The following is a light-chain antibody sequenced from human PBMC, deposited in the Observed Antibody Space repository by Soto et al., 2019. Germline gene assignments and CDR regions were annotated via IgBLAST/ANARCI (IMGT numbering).Light chain of an antibody. Sequence: QSVLTQPPSVSAAPGQKVTISCFGSSSSIGNNYVSWYQQLPGTAPKLLIYDSNKRPSGTPDRFSGSKSGTSATLGITGLQTGDEADYHCATWDSSLRGVVFGGGTKVTVL. CDR1: SSSIGNNY. V-gene: IGLV1-51*01. CDR2: DSN. J-gene: IGLJ2*01. CDR3: ATWDSSLRGVV.